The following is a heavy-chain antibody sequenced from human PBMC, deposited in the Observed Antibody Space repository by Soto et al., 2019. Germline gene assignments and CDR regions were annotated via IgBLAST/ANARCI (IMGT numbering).Heavy chain of an antibody. D-gene: IGHD6-13*01. CDR3: AKDHSGSWYRGTNYYYYYGMDV. J-gene: IGHJ6*02. V-gene: IGHV3-30*18. CDR2: ISYDGSNK. CDR1: GFTFSSYG. Sequence: QVQLVESGGGVVQPGRSLRLSCAASGFTFSSYGMHWVRQAPGKGLEWVAVISYDGSNKYYADSVKGRFTISRDNSKNTLYLQMNSLRAEDTAVYYCAKDHSGSWYRGTNYYYYYGMDVWGQGTTVTVSS.